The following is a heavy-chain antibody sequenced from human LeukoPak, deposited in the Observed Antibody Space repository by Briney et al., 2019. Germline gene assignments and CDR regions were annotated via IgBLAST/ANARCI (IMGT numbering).Heavy chain of an antibody. D-gene: IGHD3-10*01. CDR2: IKQDGSEK. CDR3: ARGGFGEYDRPYYYYYYMDV. V-gene: IGHV3-7*01. J-gene: IGHJ6*03. Sequence: GGSLRLSCAASGFTFSSYWMSWVRQAPGKGLEWVANIKQDGSEKYYVDSVKGRFTISRDNAKNTLYLQMNSLRAEDTAVYYCARGGFGEYDRPYYYYYYMDVWGKGTTVTISS. CDR1: GFTFSSYW.